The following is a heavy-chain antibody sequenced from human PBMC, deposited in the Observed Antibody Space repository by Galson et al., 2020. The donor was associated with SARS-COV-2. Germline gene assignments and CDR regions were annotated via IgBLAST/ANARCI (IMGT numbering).Heavy chain of an antibody. J-gene: IGHJ3*02. V-gene: IGHV4-34*01. CDR3: ARGRGESPTMIVVVTHAFDI. Sequence: SETMSLTCAVYGGSFSGYYWSWIRQPPGKGLEWIGEINHSGSTNYNPSLKSRVTISVDTSKNQFSLKLSSVTAADTAVYYCARGRGESPTMIVVVTHAFDIWGQGTMVTVSS. CDR1: GGSFSGYY. D-gene: IGHD3-22*01. CDR2: INHSGST.